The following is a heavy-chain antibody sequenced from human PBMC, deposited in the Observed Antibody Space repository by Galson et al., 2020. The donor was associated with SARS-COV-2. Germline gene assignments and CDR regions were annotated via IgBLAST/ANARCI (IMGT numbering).Heavy chain of an antibody. D-gene: IGHD3-10*01. CDR3: ARVGRVDTIRGHDAFDI. Sequence: SETLSLTCTVSGGSISSYYWSWIRQHPAKGLEWIGYIFYNGSTNYNPSLKSRVTISVDTSKNHFSLKLSSVTAADTAVYYCARVGRVDTIRGHDAFDIWGQGTMVTVSS. CDR1: GGSISSYY. V-gene: IGHV4-59*01. J-gene: IGHJ3*02. CDR2: IFYNGST.